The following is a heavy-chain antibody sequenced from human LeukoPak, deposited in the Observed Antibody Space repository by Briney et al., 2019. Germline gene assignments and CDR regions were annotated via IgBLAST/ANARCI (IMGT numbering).Heavy chain of an antibody. CDR2: ISYDGSNK. CDR1: GFTFSSYA. D-gene: IGHD1-1*01. J-gene: IGHJ6*02. CDR3: ARGNVKVGMDV. Sequence: QAGRSLRLSCAASGFTFSSYAMHWVRQAPGKGLEWVAVISYDGSNKYYADSVKGRFTISRDNSKNTLYLQMNSLRAEDTAVYYCARGNVKVGMDVWGQGTTVTVSS. V-gene: IGHV3-30-3*01.